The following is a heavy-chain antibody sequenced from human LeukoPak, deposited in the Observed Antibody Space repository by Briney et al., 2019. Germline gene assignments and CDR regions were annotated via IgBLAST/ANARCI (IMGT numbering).Heavy chain of an antibody. D-gene: IGHD3-22*01. CDR2: INQSGST. J-gene: IGHJ4*02. CDR3: ARDFDSSGYYPFY. V-gene: IGHV4-34*01. CDR1: GGSFSDYY. Sequence: SETLSLTCAVSGGSFSDYYWSWIRQSPGRGLEWIGEINQSGSTDYNPSPKSRVIISMDTSKTQFSLNLSYVTAADTAVYYCARDFDSSGYYPFYWGQETPVTVSS.